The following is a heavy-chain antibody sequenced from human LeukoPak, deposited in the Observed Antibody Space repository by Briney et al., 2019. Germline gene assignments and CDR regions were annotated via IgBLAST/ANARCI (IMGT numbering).Heavy chain of an antibody. CDR2: LSGSGSTT. J-gene: IGHJ6*02. CDR1: GFTFYNYA. Sequence: GGSLRLSCAASGFTFYNYAMSWVRQAPGKGLEWVSALSGSGSTTYYADSVKGRFTISRDNSKNTLFLQMNSLRAEDTAVYYCARDSTRYQSGMDVWGQGTTVTVSS. D-gene: IGHD1-14*01. CDR3: ARDSTRYQSGMDV. V-gene: IGHV3-23*01.